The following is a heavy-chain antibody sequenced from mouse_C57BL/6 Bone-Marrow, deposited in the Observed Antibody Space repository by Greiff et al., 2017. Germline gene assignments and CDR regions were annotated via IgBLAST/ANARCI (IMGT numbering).Heavy chain of an antibody. CDR2: ISDGGSYT. J-gene: IGHJ2*01. Sequence: EVQLVESGGGLVKPGGSLKLSCAASGFTFSSYAMSWVRQTPEKRLEWVATISDGGSYTYYPDNVKGRFTISRDNAKNNLYLQMSHLKSEDTAMYYCARGPSTVVNYWGQGTTLTVSS. CDR3: ARGPSTVVNY. CDR1: GFTFSSYA. D-gene: IGHD1-1*01. V-gene: IGHV5-4*01.